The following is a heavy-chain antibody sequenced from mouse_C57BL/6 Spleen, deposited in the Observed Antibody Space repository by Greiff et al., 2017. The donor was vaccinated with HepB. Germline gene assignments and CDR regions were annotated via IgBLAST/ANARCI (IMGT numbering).Heavy chain of an antibody. CDR2: IYPGSGST. D-gene: IGHD2-2*01. J-gene: IGHJ2*01. Sequence: VKLQQPGAELVKPGASVKMSCKASGYTFTSYWITWVKQRPGQGLEWIGDIYPGSGSTNYNEKFKSKATLTVDTSSSTAYMQLSSLTSEDSAVYYCARGRGYDDYFDYWGQGTTLTVSS. V-gene: IGHV1-55*01. CDR3: ARGRGYDDYFDY. CDR1: GYTFTSYW.